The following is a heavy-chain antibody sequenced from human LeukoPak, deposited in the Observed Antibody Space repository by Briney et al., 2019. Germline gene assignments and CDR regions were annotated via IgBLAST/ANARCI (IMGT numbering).Heavy chain of an antibody. CDR1: GFTFSNVW. J-gene: IGHJ5*02. CDR3: TTDHDYGDYAPPLA. CDR2: MKSQAHGGTT. D-gene: IGHD4-17*01. Sequence: GGSLRLSCVVTGFTFSNVWMSWVRQAPGKGLEWVGRMKSQAHGGTTDYAAPVKGRFAISRDDSKETLYLEMNSLKTEDTGVYYCTTDHDYGDYAPPLAWGRGVLVTVSS. V-gene: IGHV3-15*01.